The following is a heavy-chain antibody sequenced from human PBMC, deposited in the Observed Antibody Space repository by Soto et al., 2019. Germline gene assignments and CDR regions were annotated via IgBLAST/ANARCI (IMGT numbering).Heavy chain of an antibody. J-gene: IGHJ6*02. CDR2: INPSGGST. CDR1: GYTFTSYY. D-gene: IGHD6-13*01. V-gene: IGHV1-46*01. Sequence: GASVKVSCKASGYTFTSYYMHWVRQAPGQGLEWMGIINPSGGSTSYAQKFQGRVTMTRDTSTSTVYMELSSLRSEDTAVYYCARDRGSSWYHYYGMDVWGQGTTVTV. CDR3: ARDRGSSWYHYYGMDV.